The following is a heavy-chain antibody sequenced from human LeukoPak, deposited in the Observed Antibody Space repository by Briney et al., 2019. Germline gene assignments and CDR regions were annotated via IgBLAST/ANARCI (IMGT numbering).Heavy chain of an antibody. Sequence: PGGSLRLSCAASGFTFDDYAMHWVRQAPGKGLEWVSLISGDGGSTYYADSVEGRFTISRDNSKNSLYLRMNSLRTEDTALYYCAKAFGSSLWVHYYYGMDVWGQGTTVTVSS. CDR1: GFTFDDYA. CDR2: ISGDGGST. V-gene: IGHV3-43*02. J-gene: IGHJ6*02. CDR3: AKAFGSSLWVHYYYGMDV. D-gene: IGHD6-13*01.